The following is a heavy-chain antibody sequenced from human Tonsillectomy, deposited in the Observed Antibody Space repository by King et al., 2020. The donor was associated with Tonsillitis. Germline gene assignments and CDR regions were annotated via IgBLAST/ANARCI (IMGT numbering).Heavy chain of an antibody. CDR1: GFTFSTYG. CDR2: ISYDGSNK. V-gene: IGHV3-30*03. D-gene: IGHD4-17*01. J-gene: IGHJ4*02. CDR3: ARDYGDYVALGY. Sequence: VQLVESGGGVVQPERSLRLSCAASGFTFSTYGMHWVRQAPGKGLEWVALISYDGSNKFYADSVKGLFTISRDNSKNTLFLQMNSLIPEDTAVYYCARDYGDYVALGYWGQGTLVTVSS.